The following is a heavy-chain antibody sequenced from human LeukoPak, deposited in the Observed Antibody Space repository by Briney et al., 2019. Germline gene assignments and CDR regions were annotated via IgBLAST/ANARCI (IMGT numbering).Heavy chain of an antibody. CDR2: IWYDGSNK. Sequence: GGSLRLSCAASGFTFSSYGMHWVRQAPGKGLEGVAVIWYDGSNKYYADSVKGRFTISRDNSKNTLYLQMNSLRAEDTAVYYCASAHSGYYYYYGMDVWGQGTTVSVSS. J-gene: IGHJ6*02. D-gene: IGHD1-26*01. V-gene: IGHV3-33*01. CDR3: ASAHSGYYYYYGMDV. CDR1: GFTFSSYG.